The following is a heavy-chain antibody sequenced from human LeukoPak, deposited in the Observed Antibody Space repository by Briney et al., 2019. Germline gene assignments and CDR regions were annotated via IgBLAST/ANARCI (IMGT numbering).Heavy chain of an antibody. CDR3: AREAVISGWSGDMDV. V-gene: IGHV3-33*01. CDR2: IWADGSNQ. Sequence: GGSLRLSCTASASTFTTYGFHWVRQAPGKGLEWVALIWADGSNQFSADSVKGRVNMARDNAKNTVYLQMDSLSVDDTAVYFCAREAVISGWSGDMDVWGQGTTVTVSS. CDR1: ASTFTTYG. J-gene: IGHJ6*02. D-gene: IGHD6-19*01.